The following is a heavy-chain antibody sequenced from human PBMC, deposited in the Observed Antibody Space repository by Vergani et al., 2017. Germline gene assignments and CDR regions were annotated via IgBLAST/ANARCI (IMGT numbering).Heavy chain of an antibody. Sequence: VQLVESGGTLVQPGGSLRLSCAASGFPFRSHSMNWVRQSPGKGLEWVSFIRSDGGSEMYADSVRGRFTISRDNSKNTLYLQMNSLRAEDTAVYYCSKERTIPDTAAGYYYYSGMDVWGQGTTVTVSS. CDR3: SKERTIPDTAAGYYYYSGMDV. CDR2: IRSDGGSE. V-gene: IGHV3-30*02. J-gene: IGHJ6*02. D-gene: IGHD1-1*01. CDR1: GFPFRSHS.